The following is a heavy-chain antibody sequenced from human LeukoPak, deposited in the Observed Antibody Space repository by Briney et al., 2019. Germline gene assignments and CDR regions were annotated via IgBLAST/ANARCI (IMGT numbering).Heavy chain of an antibody. J-gene: IGHJ4*02. Sequence: ASVKVSCKASGYTFTSYDINWVRQATGQGLEWMGWMNPNSGNTGYAQKFQGRVTMTRDTSISTAYMELSRLRSDDTAVYYCARDFGYSTPPGYWGQGTLVTVSS. CDR3: ARDFGYSTPPGY. CDR1: GYTFTSYD. V-gene: IGHV1-8*02. D-gene: IGHD5-12*01. CDR2: MNPNSGNT.